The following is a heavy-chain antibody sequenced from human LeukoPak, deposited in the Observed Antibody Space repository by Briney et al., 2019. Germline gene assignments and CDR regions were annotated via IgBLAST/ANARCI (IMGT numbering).Heavy chain of an antibody. J-gene: IGHJ4*02. CDR1: GFTFSTYA. V-gene: IGHV3-23*01. CDR2: ISASGRST. D-gene: IGHD5-12*01. Sequence: PGGSLRLSCAASGFTFSTYAMSWVRQAPGKGLEWVSAISASGRSTYYADSVKGRFTISRDNSKNTLYLQMNSLGAADTAVYYCAKDRTGYSGARGFDCWGQGTLVTVSS. CDR3: AKDRTGYSGARGFDC.